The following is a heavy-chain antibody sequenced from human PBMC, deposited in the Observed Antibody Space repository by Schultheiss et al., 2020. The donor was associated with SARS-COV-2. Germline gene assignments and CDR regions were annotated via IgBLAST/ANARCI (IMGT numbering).Heavy chain of an antibody. V-gene: IGHV3-21*04. CDR2: ISSSSSYI. CDR1: GFTFSSYA. Sequence: GSLKISCAASGFTFSSYAMHWVRQAPGKGLEWVSSISSSSSYIYYADSVKGRFTISRHNSKNTLYLQMNSLRAEDTAVYYCARDRDCSSTSCSDAFDIWGQGTMVTVSS. D-gene: IGHD2-2*01. CDR3: ARDRDCSSTSCSDAFDI. J-gene: IGHJ3*02.